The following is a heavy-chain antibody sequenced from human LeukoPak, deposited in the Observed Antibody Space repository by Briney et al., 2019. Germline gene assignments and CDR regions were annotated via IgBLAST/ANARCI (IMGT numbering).Heavy chain of an antibody. Sequence: SETLSLTCSVSGGSIISYYWSWIRQPPGSGLEWIGYIYHTGTTNYNPSLKSRVTISVNTSTNQLSLRLNSVTAADTAVYYCARGSGWCSSSTCYSFDYWGQGSLVTVSS. CDR3: ARGSGWCSSSTCYSFDY. CDR1: GGSIISYY. D-gene: IGHD2-2*01. CDR2: IYHTGTT. J-gene: IGHJ4*02. V-gene: IGHV4-59*01.